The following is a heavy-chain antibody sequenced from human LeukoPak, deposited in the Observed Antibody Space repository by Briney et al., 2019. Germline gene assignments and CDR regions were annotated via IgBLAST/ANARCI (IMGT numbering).Heavy chain of an antibody. D-gene: IGHD1-26*01. CDR2: IIPILGIA. J-gene: IGHJ2*01. Sequence: SVKVSCKASGGTFSSYAISWVRQAPGQGLEWMGRIIPILGIANYAQKFQGRVTITADKSTSTAYMELSSLRSEDTAVYYCARARIVGATAWYFDLWGRGTLVTV. CDR3: ARARIVGATAWYFDL. CDR1: GGTFSSYA. V-gene: IGHV1-69*04.